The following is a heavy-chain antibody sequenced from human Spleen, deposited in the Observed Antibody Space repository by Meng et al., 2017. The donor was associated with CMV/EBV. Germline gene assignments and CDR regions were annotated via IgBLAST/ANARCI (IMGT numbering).Heavy chain of an antibody. D-gene: IGHD3-10*01. J-gene: IGHJ4*02. V-gene: IGHV4-30-4*08. CDR3: ARAMGLWFGEFHTEKDLPSFDY. CDR2: IYYSGST. CDR1: GGSISSGDYY. Sequence: VQLQESGPGRVKPSQTLSLTCTVSGGSISSGDYYWSWIRQPPGKGLEWIGYIYYSGSTYYNPSLKSRVTISVDTSKNQFSLKLSSVIAADTAVYYCARAMGLWFGEFHTEKDLPSFDYWGQGTLVTVSS.